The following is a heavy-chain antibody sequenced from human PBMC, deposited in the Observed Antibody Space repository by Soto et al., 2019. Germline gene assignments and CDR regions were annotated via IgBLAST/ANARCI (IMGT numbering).Heavy chain of an antibody. V-gene: IGHV3-48*01. D-gene: IGHD3-16*01. CDR3: ARDRGGDGYNFDC. CDR1: GFTFSGYS. J-gene: IGHJ4*02. CDR2: ISSSSNII. Sequence: QLVESGGGLVQPGGSLRLSCAASGFTFSGYSMNWVRQAPGKGLQWVSYISSSSNIIHYADSVKGRFTISRDNAKNSLYLQMNSLRAEDTAVYYCARDRGGDGYNFDCWGQGTLVTVSS.